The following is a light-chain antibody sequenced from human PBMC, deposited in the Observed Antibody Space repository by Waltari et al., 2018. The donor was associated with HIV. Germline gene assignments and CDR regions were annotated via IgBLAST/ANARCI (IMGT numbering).Light chain of an antibody. CDR2: EGI. CDR1: SSDVGNYNL. CDR3: CSYGGSSNWV. V-gene: IGLV2-23*01. J-gene: IGLJ3*02. Sequence: QSALTQPASVSGSPGQSITISCTGTSSDVGNYNLFAWYQQHPGKAPKLMIYEGIKRPSGISNRISGSKSGNTASLTISGLQAEDEADYYCCSYGGSSNWVFGGGTKVTVL.